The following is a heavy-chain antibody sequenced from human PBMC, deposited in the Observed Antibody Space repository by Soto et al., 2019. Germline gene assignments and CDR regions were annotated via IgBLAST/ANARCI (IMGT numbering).Heavy chain of an antibody. D-gene: IGHD2-15*01. CDR1: GYTFTGHY. V-gene: IGHV1-2*04. CDR2: INPNSGGT. CDR3: ARDQPGYCSGGSCLDY. J-gene: IGHJ4*02. Sequence: SVKVSCKASGYTFTGHYLHWVRQAPGQGLEWMGWINPNSGGTNYAQKFQGWVTMTGDTSISTAYMELSSLTSDDTAVYYCARDQPGYCSGGSCLDYWGQGTLVTVSS.